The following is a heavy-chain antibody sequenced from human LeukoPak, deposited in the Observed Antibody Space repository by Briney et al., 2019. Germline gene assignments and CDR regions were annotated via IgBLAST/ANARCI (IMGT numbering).Heavy chain of an antibody. J-gene: IGHJ4*02. CDR3: ATAQWLVAYFDY. D-gene: IGHD6-19*01. CDR1: GFTFSSYA. Sequence: GSLRLSCAISGFTFSSYAMHWVPQAPGTGLEYVSAISRNGGSTYYANSVKGRFTISRDNSKNTLYLQMGSLRAEDMAVYYCATAQWLVAYFDYWGQGTLVTVSS. CDR2: ISRNGGST. V-gene: IGHV3-64*01.